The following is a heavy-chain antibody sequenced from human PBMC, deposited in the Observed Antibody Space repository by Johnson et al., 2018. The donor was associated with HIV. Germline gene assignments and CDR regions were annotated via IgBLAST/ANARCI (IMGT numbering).Heavy chain of an antibody. CDR2: IGVTSDT. Sequence: VQLVESGGGLVQPGGSLRLSCAASGFTFSIYDMHWVRQTTGKGLEWVSAIGVTSDTYYPGSVQGRFTISRDNAKKSLYLQMNSLRAGDTAVYYCARGKGWLDAFDMWGQGTMVTVSS. V-gene: IGHV3-13*01. CDR3: ARGKGWLDAFDM. D-gene: IGHD3-22*01. CDR1: GFTFSIYD. J-gene: IGHJ3*02.